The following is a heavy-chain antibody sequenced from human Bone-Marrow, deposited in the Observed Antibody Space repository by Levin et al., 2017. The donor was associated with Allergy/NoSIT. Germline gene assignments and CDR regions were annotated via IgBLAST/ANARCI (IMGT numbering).Heavy chain of an antibody. J-gene: IGHJ5*02. D-gene: IGHD3-10*01. CDR3: AREGLTMVRGVIIAHHNWLDP. CDR2: VDSDGYST. V-gene: IGHV3-74*01. Sequence: PGGSLRLSCAASGFPFSSYWMHWVRQAPGKGLAWVSRVDSDGYSTIYADSVKGRFTISRDNAKNTVYLQMNSLRAEDTAVYYCAREGLTMVRGVIIAHHNWLDPWGQGTLVTVSP. CDR1: GFPFSSYW.